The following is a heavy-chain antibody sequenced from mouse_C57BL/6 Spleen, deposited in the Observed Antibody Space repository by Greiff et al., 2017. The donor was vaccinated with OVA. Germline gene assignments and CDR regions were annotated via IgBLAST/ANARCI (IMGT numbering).Heavy chain of an antibody. CDR1: GYAFTNYL. Sequence: QVQLQQSGAELVRPGTSVKVSCKASGYAFTNYLIEWVKQRPGQGLEWIGVINPGRGGTNYNEKFKGKATLTADKSSSTAYMQLSSLTSEDSAVYFCARSLEDYYAMGYWGQGTSVTVSS. J-gene: IGHJ4*01. CDR3: ARSLEDYYAMGY. V-gene: IGHV1-54*01. CDR2: INPGRGGT. D-gene: IGHD6-2*01.